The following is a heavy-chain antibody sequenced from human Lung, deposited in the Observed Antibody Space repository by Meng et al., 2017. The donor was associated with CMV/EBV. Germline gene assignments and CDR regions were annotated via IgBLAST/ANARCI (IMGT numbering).Heavy chain of an antibody. CDR1: GLDFSTYS. J-gene: IGHJ4*02. D-gene: IGHD4-11*01. CDR2: ISSSSSYI. V-gene: IGHV3-21*06. Sequence: GESLKISCLGSGLDFSTYSMNWFRQAPGKGPEWVSSISSSSSYIYYADSVKGRFTVSRNNANDSLYLQMNSLRAEDTGVYYCARDRQNSNYGSTDYWGQGTLVTVSS. CDR3: ARDRQNSNYGSTDY.